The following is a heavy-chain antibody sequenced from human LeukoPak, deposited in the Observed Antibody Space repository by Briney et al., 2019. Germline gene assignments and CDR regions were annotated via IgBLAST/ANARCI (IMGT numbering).Heavy chain of an antibody. D-gene: IGHD3-22*01. J-gene: IGHJ5*02. CDR3: ARDSSGFDP. CDR1: GGSFSGYY. CDR2: INHSGST. Sequence: SETLSLTCAVYGGSFSGYYWSWIRQPPGKGLEWIGEINHSGSTNYNPSLKSRVTISVDTSKNQFSLKLSSVTAADTAVYYCARDSSGFDPWGQGTLVTVSS. V-gene: IGHV4-34*01.